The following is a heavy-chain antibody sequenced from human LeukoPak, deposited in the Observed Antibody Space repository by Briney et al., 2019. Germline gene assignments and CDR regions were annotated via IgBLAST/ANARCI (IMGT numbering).Heavy chain of an antibody. Sequence: ASVKVSCKASGFTFTSYYMHWVRQAPGQGLEWMGIINPSGGSTSYAQKFQGRVTMTRDTSTSTVYMELRSLRSEDTAVYYCAREISLRYYFHYWGQGTLVTVSS. CDR1: GFTFTSYY. V-gene: IGHV1-46*01. CDR3: AREISLRYYFHY. CDR2: INPSGGST. J-gene: IGHJ4*02. D-gene: IGHD4-17*01.